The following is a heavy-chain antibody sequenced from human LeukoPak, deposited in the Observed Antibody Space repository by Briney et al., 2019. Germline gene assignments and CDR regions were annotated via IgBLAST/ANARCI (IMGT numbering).Heavy chain of an antibody. Sequence: GASVKVSCKASGGTLISYAISSVRQAPGQGLEWMGGIIPIFGTANYAQKFQGRVTITADGSTSTAYMELSSLRSEDTAVYYCASGALTTVVIYYYYYGMDVWGQGTTVSVSS. CDR2: IIPIFGTA. CDR1: GGTLISYA. J-gene: IGHJ6*02. CDR3: ASGALTTVVIYYYYYGMDV. D-gene: IGHD4-23*01. V-gene: IGHV1-69*13.